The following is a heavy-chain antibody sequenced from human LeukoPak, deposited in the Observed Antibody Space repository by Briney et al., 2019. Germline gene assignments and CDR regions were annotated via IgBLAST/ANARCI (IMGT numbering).Heavy chain of an antibody. J-gene: IGHJ6*02. D-gene: IGHD6-13*01. Sequence: ASVKVSCKASGYTFTGYYMHWVRQAPGQGLEWMGRINPNSGGTNYAQKFRGRVTMTRDTSISTAYMELSRLRSDDTAVYYCARGPHLAAAWVYYYYGMDVWGQGTTVTVSS. CDR3: ARGPHLAAAWVYYYYGMDV. CDR2: INPNSGGT. CDR1: GYTFTGYY. V-gene: IGHV1-2*06.